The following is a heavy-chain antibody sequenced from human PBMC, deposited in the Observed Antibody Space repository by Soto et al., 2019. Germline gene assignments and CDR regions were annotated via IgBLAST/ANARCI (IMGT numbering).Heavy chain of an antibody. V-gene: IGHV3-23*01. Sequence: PRLSCTASGFSVGSYGMSWVRQAPGKGLECVSSSGSGYSIFYADSVKGRFTISRDNSKNTLFLQMNSLRAEDTAVYYCAKGRGSSWSVVFFDYWGQGALVTVSS. D-gene: IGHD6-13*01. CDR1: GFSVGSYG. CDR3: AKGRGSSWSVVFFDY. CDR2: SGSGYSI. J-gene: IGHJ4*02.